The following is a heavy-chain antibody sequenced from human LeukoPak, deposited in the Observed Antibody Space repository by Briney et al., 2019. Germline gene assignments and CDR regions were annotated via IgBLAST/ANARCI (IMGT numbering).Heavy chain of an antibody. Sequence: SETLSLTCSVSGFSIKSSYYWAWIRQSPGKGLEWIGSIYNPSLRSRVTISIDTPNDQFSLKLSSVTAADTAVYYCARAPSSNESGNGYPNLGWLDPWGQGALVTVSS. CDR1: GFSIKSSYY. D-gene: IGHD5-24*01. V-gene: IGHV4-38-2*02. CDR2: IY. CDR3: ARAPSSNESGNGYPNLGWLDP. J-gene: IGHJ5*02.